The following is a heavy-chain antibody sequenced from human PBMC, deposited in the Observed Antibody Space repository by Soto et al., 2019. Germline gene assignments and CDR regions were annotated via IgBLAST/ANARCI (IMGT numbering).Heavy chain of an antibody. CDR3: AKDPRSWAHYEPKDY. J-gene: IGHJ4*02. Sequence: EVHLLESGGGLVQPGASLRLSCAASRFTFSTYAMNWVRQAPGKGLEWVSGISESGDSTYYADSVKGRFTIFRDNSKNTLYLEMNSLRAEDTAIYYCAKDPRSWAHYEPKDYWGQGTLVTVSS. CDR2: ISESGDST. D-gene: IGHD3-22*01. CDR1: RFTFSTYA. V-gene: IGHV3-23*01.